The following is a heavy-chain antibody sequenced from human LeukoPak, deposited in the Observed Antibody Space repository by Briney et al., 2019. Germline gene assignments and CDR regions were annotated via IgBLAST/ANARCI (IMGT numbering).Heavy chain of an antibody. Sequence: GGSLRLSCAASGFTFSSYWMSWVRQAPGKGLEWVAVISYDGSNKYYADSVKGRFTISRDNSKNTLYLQMNSLRAEDTAVYYCARDKQQLGGYYYYVDVWGKGTTVTVSS. V-gene: IGHV3-30-3*01. D-gene: IGHD6-13*01. CDR3: ARDKQQLGGYYYYVDV. CDR2: ISYDGSNK. J-gene: IGHJ6*03. CDR1: GFTFSSYW.